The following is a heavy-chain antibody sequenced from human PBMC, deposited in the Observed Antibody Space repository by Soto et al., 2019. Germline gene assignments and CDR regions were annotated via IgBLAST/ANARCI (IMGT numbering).Heavy chain of an antibody. CDR2: IYHSGST. CDR1: GGSISSSNW. V-gene: IGHV4-4*02. J-gene: IGHJ4*02. D-gene: IGHD3-3*01. Sequence: PSETLSLTCAVSGGSISSSNWWSWVRQPPGKGLEWIGEIYHSGSTNYNPSLKSRVTISVDKSKNQFSLKLSSVTAADTAVDYCARSDYDFWSGYYRKFDYWGQGTLVTVSS. CDR3: ARSDYDFWSGYYRKFDY.